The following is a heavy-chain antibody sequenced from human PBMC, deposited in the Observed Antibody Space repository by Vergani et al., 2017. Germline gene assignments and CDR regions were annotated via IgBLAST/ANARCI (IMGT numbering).Heavy chain of an antibody. CDR3: AKGNIVATIPVYYFDY. Sequence: EVQLVQSGAEVKKPGESLKISCAASGFTFSSYSMNWVRQAPGKGLEWVSAISGSGGSTYYADSVKGRFTISRDNSKNTLYLQMNSLRAEDTAVYYCAKGNIVATIPVYYFDYWGQGTLVTVSS. D-gene: IGHD5-12*01. J-gene: IGHJ4*02. V-gene: IGHV3-23*04. CDR2: ISGSGGST. CDR1: GFTFSSYS.